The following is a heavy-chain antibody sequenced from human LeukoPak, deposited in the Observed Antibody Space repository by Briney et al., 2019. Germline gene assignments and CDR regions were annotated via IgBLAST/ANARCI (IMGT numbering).Heavy chain of an antibody. CDR2: ISTVITYT. CDR1: GFTFSDYS. V-gene: IGHV3-21*04. D-gene: IGHD2-21*01. Sequence: GGSLRLSCAPSGFTFSDYSMSWVRQAPGKGLEWVASISTVITYTFYADSVKGRFTISRDNFKNTPHLEMNSLRAEDTAVYYCVRNSGELGDWGQGTLVTVSS. J-gene: IGHJ4*02. CDR3: VRNSGELGD.